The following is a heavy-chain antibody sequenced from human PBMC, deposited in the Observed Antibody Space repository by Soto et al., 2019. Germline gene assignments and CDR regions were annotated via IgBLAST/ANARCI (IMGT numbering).Heavy chain of an antibody. CDR3: ARRTMFGGGSGSGFDY. V-gene: IGHV4-39*01. D-gene: IGHD3-10*01. J-gene: IGHJ4*02. CDR2: IYYSGST. CDR1: GGSISSSSYY. Sequence: SETLSLTCTVSGGSISSSSYYWGWIRQPPGKGLEWIGSIYYSGSTYYNPSLKSRVTISVDTSKNQFSLKLSSVTAADTAVYYCARRTMFGGGSGSGFDYWGQGTLVTVSS.